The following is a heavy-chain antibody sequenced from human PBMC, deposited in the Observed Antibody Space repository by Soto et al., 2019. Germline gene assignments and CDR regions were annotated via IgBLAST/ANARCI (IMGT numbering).Heavy chain of an antibody. Sequence: GESLKISCKGSGYSFTSYWIGWVRQMPGKGLEWMGIIYPGDSDTRYSPSFQGQVTISADKSISTAYLQWSSLKASDTAMYYCARQRLRYFQPEYGMDVWGQGTTVTVSS. J-gene: IGHJ6*02. D-gene: IGHD3-9*01. CDR3: ARQRLRYFQPEYGMDV. CDR2: IYPGDSDT. CDR1: GYSFTSYW. V-gene: IGHV5-51*01.